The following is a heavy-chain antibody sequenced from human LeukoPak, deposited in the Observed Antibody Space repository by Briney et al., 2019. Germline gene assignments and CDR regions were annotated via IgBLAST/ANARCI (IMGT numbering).Heavy chain of an antibody. CDR2: ISAYNGNT. D-gene: IGHD6-19*01. CDR3: ARGQLRLRYSSGRGLGY. V-gene: IGHV1-18*01. Sequence: GASVKVSCKASGYTFTSYGISWVRQAPGQGLEWMGWISAYNGNTNYAQKLQGRVTMTRNTSISTAYMELSSLRSEDTAVYYCARGQLRLRYSSGRGLGYWGQGTLVTVSS. J-gene: IGHJ4*02. CDR1: GYTFTSYG.